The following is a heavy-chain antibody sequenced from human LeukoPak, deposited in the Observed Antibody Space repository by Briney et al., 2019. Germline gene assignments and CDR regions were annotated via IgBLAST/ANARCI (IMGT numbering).Heavy chain of an antibody. CDR3: ARPGSGSQEYFYYGMDV. CDR2: IYHGDSDT. Sequence: GESLKISCKGSGYSFTSYCIGWVRQMPGKGLEWMGIIYHGDSDTRYSPSFQGQVTTSADKSISTAYLQWSSLKASDTAMYYCARPGSGSQEYFYYGMDVWGQGTTVTVSS. CDR1: GYSFTSYC. V-gene: IGHV5-51*01. D-gene: IGHD1-26*01. J-gene: IGHJ6*02.